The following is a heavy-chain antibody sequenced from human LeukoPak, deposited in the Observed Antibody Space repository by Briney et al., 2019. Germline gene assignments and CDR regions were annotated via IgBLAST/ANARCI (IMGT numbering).Heavy chain of an antibody. CDR1: GGSISSYY. D-gene: IGHD6-13*01. CDR3: AREGSSWNWFDP. V-gene: IGHV4-59*01. Sequence: SETLSLTCTVSGGSISSYYWSWIRQPPGKGLEWIGYIYYSGSTNYNPSLKSRVTISVDTSKSQFSLKLSSVTAADTAVYYCAREGSSWNWFDPWGQGTLVTVSS. J-gene: IGHJ5*02. CDR2: IYYSGST.